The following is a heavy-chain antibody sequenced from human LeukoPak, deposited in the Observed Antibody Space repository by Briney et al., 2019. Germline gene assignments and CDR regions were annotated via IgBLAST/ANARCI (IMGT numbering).Heavy chain of an antibody. CDR2: IYFSGST. Sequence: SETLSLTCTVSGGSISSYYWTWIRQPPGKGLEWIGYIYFSGSTNYNPSLKNRVTFSVDTSKNQFSLNLSSVTAADTAVYYCARDASKIAVAGTGAFDYWGQGTLVTVSS. V-gene: IGHV4-59*01. J-gene: IGHJ4*02. CDR3: ARDASKIAVAGTGAFDY. CDR1: GGSISSYY. D-gene: IGHD6-19*01.